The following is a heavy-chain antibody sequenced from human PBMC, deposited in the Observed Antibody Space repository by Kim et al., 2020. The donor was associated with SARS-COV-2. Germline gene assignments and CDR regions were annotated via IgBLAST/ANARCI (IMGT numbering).Heavy chain of an antibody. V-gene: IGHV3-49*04. CDR1: GFTFSGYA. D-gene: IGHD1-1*01. Sequence: GGSLRLSCTASGFTFSGYAMSWVRQAPGQGLEWVWFISSNANGGTSEYAAAVRPSFTISSEDTNRIAYQLMNSMETADTAYYCCTRCNTTYCFEFCDYM. J-gene: IGHJ6*03. CDR2: ISSNANGGTS. CDR3: TRCNTTYCFEFCDYM.